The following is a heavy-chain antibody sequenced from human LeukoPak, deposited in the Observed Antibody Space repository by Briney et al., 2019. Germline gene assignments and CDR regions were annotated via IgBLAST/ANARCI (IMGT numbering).Heavy chain of an antibody. CDR1: GYTFPRHH. V-gene: IGHV1-2*06. Sequence: ASVKVSCKASGYTFPRHHIHWVRQAPGQGLEWMGRINPKSGNTNHAQKFQGRVTMTTDTSISTAYMELSSLRSDDTAVYFCARETYEGRYYYSDYSSQGRLVTAYS. CDR2: INPKSGNT. J-gene: IGHJ4*02. CDR3: ARETYEGRYYYSDY. D-gene: IGHD1-26*01.